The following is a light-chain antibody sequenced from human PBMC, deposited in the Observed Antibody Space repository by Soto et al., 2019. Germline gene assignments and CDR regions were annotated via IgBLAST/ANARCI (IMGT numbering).Light chain of an antibody. Sequence: EIVLTQSPGTLSLSPGERATLSCRASQSVSNNYLAWYQQKPGQAPRLLIYGASNRATGIPDRFSGSGSGTDFTLTISRLEPEDIAVYYCQQRSNWPPITFGQGTRLEIK. CDR3: QQRSNWPPIT. V-gene: IGKV3D-20*02. CDR1: QSVSNNY. J-gene: IGKJ5*01. CDR2: GAS.